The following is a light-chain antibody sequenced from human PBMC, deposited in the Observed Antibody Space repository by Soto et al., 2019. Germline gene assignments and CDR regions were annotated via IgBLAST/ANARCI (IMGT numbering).Light chain of an antibody. Sequence: DIEMTQSPATLSVSPGERATLSCRASQSVSSNLAWYHLKPGQAPRLLIYDASTMATGVPSRFSGSGSGTEFTLSISSLQPEDFAVYYCQQYNNCPVTFGQGTKVDIK. J-gene: IGKJ1*01. CDR2: DAS. CDR3: QQYNNCPVT. CDR1: QSVSSN. V-gene: IGKV3-15*01.